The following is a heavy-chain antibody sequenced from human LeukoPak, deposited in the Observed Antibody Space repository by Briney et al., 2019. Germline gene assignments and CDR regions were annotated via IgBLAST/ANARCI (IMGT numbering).Heavy chain of an antibody. J-gene: IGHJ4*02. CDR3: ASTSRAVYYFDY. V-gene: IGHV1-69*06. CDR1: GGTFSSYA. Sequence: SVKVSFKASGGTFSSYAISWVRQAPGQGLEWMGRIIPIFGTANYAQKFRGRVTITADKSTSIAYMELSSLRSEDTAVYYCASTSRAVYYFDYWGQGTLVTVSS. D-gene: IGHD6-19*01. CDR2: IIPIFGTA.